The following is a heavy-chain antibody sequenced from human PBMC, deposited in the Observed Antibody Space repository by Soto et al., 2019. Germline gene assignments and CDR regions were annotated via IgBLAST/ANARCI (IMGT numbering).Heavy chain of an antibody. CDR3: ARAPSVAGPYDYTYYYGMDV. J-gene: IGHJ6*02. CDR1: GYTFTSYG. Sequence: QVQLVQSGAEVKKPGASVKVSCKASGYTFTSYGISWVRQAPGQGLEWMGWISAYNGNTNYAQKLQGRVTMTTDTSTSTAYMELRSLRSDDTAVYYCARAPSVAGPYDYTYYYGMDVWGQGTTVTVSS. D-gene: IGHD6-19*01. CDR2: ISAYNGNT. V-gene: IGHV1-18*01.